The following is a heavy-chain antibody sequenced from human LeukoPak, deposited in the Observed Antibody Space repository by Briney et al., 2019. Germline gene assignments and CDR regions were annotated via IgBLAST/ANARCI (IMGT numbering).Heavy chain of an antibody. Sequence: SETLSLTCTVSGGXISTYYWXWXRXPPGXXXXXIXYIYYSGSTKYNPSXKSRVTISVDTSKNQFSLKLTSLPAADTAVYYCAKGGKGFPLGLRFDSWGQGTLVSVSS. CDR1: GGXISTYY. J-gene: IGHJ4*02. CDR2: IYYSGST. V-gene: IGHV4-59*01. D-gene: IGHD2-21*01. CDR3: AKGGKGFPLGLRFDS.